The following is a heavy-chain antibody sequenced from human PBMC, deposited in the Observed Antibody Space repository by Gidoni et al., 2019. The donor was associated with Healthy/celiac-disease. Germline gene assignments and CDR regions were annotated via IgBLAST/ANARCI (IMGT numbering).Heavy chain of an antibody. J-gene: IGHJ4*02. CDR3: ARDMGAVAFDY. V-gene: IGHV3-33*01. D-gene: IGHD2-15*01. CDR1: GFTFSSYG. Sequence: QVQLVASGGGVVQPGRSLRLSCAASGFTFSSYGMHWVRQAPGKGLEWVAVIWYDGSNKYYADSVKGRFTISRDNSKNTLYLQMNSLRAEDTAVYYCARDMGAVAFDYWGQGTLVTVSS. CDR2: IWYDGSNK.